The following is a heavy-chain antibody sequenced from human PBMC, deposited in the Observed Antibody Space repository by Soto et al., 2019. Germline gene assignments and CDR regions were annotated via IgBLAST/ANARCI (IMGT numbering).Heavy chain of an antibody. V-gene: IGHV3-15*07. J-gene: IGHJ4*01. CDR2: VKSKNNGGTT. Sequence: GGSLRLSCAASGFTFSNAWINWVRQAPGKGQEWVGRVKSKNNGGTTDLAAPVKGRFAISRDDSKNMVYLEINSLQTEYTAIFYCTTDSYITSIIVRFDYWGHGTLVTVS. CDR1: GFTFSNAW. CDR3: TTDSYITSIIVRFDY. D-gene: IGHD3-22*01.